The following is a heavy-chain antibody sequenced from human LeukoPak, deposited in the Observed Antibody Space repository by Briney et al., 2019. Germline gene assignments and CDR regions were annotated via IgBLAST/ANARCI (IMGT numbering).Heavy chain of an antibody. D-gene: IGHD2-2*02. J-gene: IGHJ5*02. CDR1: GGSISSSSYY. CDR3: ARQHIVVVPAAISWFDP. Sequence: SETLSLTCTVSGGSISSSSYYWGWIRQPPGKELEWIGSIYYSGSTYYNPSLKSRVTISVDTSKNQFSLKLSSVTAADTAVYYCARQHIVVVPAAISWFDPWGQGTLVTVSS. CDR2: IYYSGST. V-gene: IGHV4-39*01.